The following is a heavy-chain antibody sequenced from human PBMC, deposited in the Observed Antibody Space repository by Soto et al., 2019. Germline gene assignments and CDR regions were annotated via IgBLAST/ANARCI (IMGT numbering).Heavy chain of an antibody. CDR3: ARMGDVPYYYGMDV. CDR1: GYTFTSYC. CDR2: INGYNGNT. D-gene: IGHD3-16*01. V-gene: IGHV1-18*04. Sequence: GASVKVSCKTSGYTFTSYCMHWMRQAPGQGLEWMGWINGYNGNTNYAPKLQGRITMTTDTSTTTAYMELRSPRSDDTAVYYCARMGDVPYYYGMDVWGQGTTVTVSS. J-gene: IGHJ6*02.